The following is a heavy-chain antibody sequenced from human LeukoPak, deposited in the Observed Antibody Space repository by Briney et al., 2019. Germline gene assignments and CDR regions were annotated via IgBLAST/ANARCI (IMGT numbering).Heavy chain of an antibody. CDR3: AKLTDDSSSSVDFDY. J-gene: IGHJ4*02. CDR1: GFTFSSYA. V-gene: IGHV3-23*01. CDR2: ISGSGGST. D-gene: IGHD6-6*01. Sequence: PGGSLRLSCAASGFTFSSYAMSWVRQAPGKGLGWVSAISGSGGSTYYADSVKGQFTISGDNSKNTLYLQMNSLRAEDTAVYYCAKLTDDSSSSVDFDYWGQGTLVTVSS.